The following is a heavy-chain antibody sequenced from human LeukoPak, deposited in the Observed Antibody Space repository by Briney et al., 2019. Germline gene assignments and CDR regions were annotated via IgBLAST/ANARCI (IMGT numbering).Heavy chain of an antibody. CDR1: GGSISSGSYY. CDR3: ARGNTAVRFLEWTY. V-gene: IGHV4-61*02. Sequence: PSETLSLTCTVSGGSISSGSYYWSWIRQPAGKGLEWIGRIYTSGSTNYNPSLKSRVTISVDTSKNQFSLKLSSVTAADTAVYYCARGNTAVRFLEWTYWGQGTLVTVSS. J-gene: IGHJ4*02. D-gene: IGHD3-3*01. CDR2: IYTSGST.